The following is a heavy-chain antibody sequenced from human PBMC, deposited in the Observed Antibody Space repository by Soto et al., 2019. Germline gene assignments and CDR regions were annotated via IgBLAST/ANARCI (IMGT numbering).Heavy chain of an antibody. CDR3: ERYGSRSCYPTTFDY. Sequence: QVQLQESGPGLVKPSQTLSLTCTVSGGSISSAGYNWSWIRQHPGKGLEWIGYIYYSGSTYYNPSLKCRVTIAVDTSKNQYSLKLSSVTAADTAVYYCERYGSRSCYPTTFDYWGQGTLVTVSS. CDR1: GGSISSAGYN. D-gene: IGHD3-10*01. J-gene: IGHJ4*02. V-gene: IGHV4-31*03. CDR2: IYYSGST.